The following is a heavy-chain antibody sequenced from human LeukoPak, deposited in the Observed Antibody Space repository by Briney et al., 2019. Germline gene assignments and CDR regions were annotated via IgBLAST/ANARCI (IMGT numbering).Heavy chain of an antibody. D-gene: IGHD6-19*01. CDR1: GGSISSSNW. CDR3: ARDLNPLSIAVAGTLGY. J-gene: IGHJ4*02. CDR2: IYHSGST. V-gene: IGHV4-4*02. Sequence: KPSGTLSLTCAVSGGSISSSNWWSWVRQPPGKGLEWIGEIYHSGSTNYNPSLKSRVTISVDKSKNQFSLKLSSVTAADTAVYYCARDLNPLSIAVAGTLGYWGQGTWSPSPQ.